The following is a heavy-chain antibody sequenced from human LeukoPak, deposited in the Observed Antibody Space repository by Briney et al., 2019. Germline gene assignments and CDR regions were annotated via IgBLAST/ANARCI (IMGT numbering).Heavy chain of an antibody. D-gene: IGHD6-6*01. CDR2: INTDGSST. CDR3: ARELEYSSSGFDY. CDR1: GFTFSSYW. Sequence: GGSLRLSCVVSGFTFSSYWMHWVRQAPGKGLVWVSRINTDGSSTSYADSVKGRFTISRDNAKNTLYLQMNSLRAEDTAVYYCARELEYSSSGFDYWGQGTLVTVSS. J-gene: IGHJ4*02. V-gene: IGHV3-74*01.